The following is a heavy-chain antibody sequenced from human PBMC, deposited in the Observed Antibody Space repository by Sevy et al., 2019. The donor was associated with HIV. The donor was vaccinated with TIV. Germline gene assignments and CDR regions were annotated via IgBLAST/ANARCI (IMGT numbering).Heavy chain of an antibody. V-gene: IGHV3-7*01. D-gene: IGHD6-13*01. CDR3: ARALAAADNY. J-gene: IGHJ4*02. Sequence: GGSLRLSCAASGFTFSSYWMHWVRQAPGKGLEWVANLKQDGSEKYYVDSVKGRFTISRDNAKNSLNLQMNSLRAEDTAVYYCARALAAADNYWGQGTLVTVSS. CDR2: LKQDGSEK. CDR1: GFTFSSYW.